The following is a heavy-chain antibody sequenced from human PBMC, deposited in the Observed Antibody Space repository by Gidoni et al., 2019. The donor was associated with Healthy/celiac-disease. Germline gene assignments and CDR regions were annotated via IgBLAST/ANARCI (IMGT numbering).Heavy chain of an antibody. J-gene: IGHJ4*02. Sequence: QVQLQQGGAGLLQPSETLSLTCAVYGGSFSGYYWSWIRQPPGKGLEWMGEINHSGSTNYNPSLKSRVTISGDTAKNQFSLKLSSVTAADTAVYYCARVDTAMAVSYWGQGTLVTVSS. D-gene: IGHD5-18*01. CDR2: INHSGST. V-gene: IGHV4-34*01. CDR1: GGSFSGYY. CDR3: ARVDTAMAVSY.